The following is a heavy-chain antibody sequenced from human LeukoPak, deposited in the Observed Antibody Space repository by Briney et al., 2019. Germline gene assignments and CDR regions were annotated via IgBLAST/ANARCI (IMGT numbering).Heavy chain of an antibody. CDR1: GYTFTGYY. J-gene: IGHJ4*02. V-gene: IGHV1-2*02. D-gene: IGHD3-10*01. CDR3: ARGEGLLWFGESFQLLDY. Sequence: ASVKVSCKASGYTFTGYYMHWVRQAPGQGLEWMGWINPNSGGTNYAQKFQGRVTMTRDMSISRAYMELSRLRSDDTAVYYCARGEGLLWFGESFQLLDYWGQGTLVTVSS. CDR2: INPNSGGT.